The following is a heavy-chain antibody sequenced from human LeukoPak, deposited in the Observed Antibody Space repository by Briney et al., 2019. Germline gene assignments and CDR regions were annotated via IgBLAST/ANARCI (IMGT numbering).Heavy chain of an antibody. CDR1: GFTSGLTFSNYA. Sequence: PGGSLRLSCAASGFTSGLTFSNYAMNWVRQAPGKGLEWVSTISGSGSKTYYADSVKGRFTISRDNSKNTMDLQMNSLRAEDTAVYYCAKDWRDESNCGGDCLDYWGQGTLVTVSS. D-gene: IGHD2-21*02. CDR2: ISGSGSKT. CDR3: AKDWRDESNCGGDCLDY. V-gene: IGHV3-23*01. J-gene: IGHJ4*02.